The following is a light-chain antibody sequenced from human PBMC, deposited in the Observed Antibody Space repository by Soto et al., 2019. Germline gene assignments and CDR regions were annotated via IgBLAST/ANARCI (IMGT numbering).Light chain of an antibody. CDR1: QSVSNW. V-gene: IGKV1-5*01. CDR2: DAS. Sequence: DIQMTQSPSTLSASVGDRVTITCRASQSVSNWLAWYQQKPGKAPQVLIYDASSSETGVPSSFSDSGSGTEFTLTISNLQPDDFATYYCQQYNSYPYTFGQGTKLEIK. CDR3: QQYNSYPYT. J-gene: IGKJ2*01.